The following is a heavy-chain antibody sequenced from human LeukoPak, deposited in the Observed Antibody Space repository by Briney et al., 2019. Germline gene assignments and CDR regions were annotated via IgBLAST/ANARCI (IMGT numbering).Heavy chain of an antibody. CDR3: AKVTLGYYDSSGYPPWFDP. J-gene: IGHJ5*02. V-gene: IGHV3-23*01. CDR1: GFTFSSYA. Sequence: GGSLRLSCAASGFTFSSYAMSWVRQAPGKGLEWVSAISGSGGSTYYADSVKGRFTISRDNSKSTLYLQMNSLRAEDTAVYYCAKVTLGYYDSSGYPPWFDPWGQGTLVTVSS. CDR2: ISGSGGST. D-gene: IGHD3-22*01.